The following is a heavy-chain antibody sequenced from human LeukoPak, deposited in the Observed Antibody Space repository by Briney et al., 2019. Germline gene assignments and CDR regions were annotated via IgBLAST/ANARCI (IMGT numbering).Heavy chain of an antibody. CDR3: ARRYFGAFDI. Sequence: SETLSLTCTVSGGSISSYYWSWIRQPPGKGLEWIGYIYYSGSTNYNPSLKSRVTISVDPSKNQFSLKLSSVTAADTAVYYCARRYFGAFDIWGQGTMVTVSS. V-gene: IGHV4-59*08. CDR2: IYYSGST. D-gene: IGHD3-10*01. J-gene: IGHJ3*02. CDR1: GGSISSYY.